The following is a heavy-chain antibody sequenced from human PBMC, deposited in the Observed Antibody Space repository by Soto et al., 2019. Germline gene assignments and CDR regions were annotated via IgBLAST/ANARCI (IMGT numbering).Heavy chain of an antibody. V-gene: IGHV1-46*01. Sequence: ASVKVSCKASGNSFTTYYMHWVRQAPGQGLEWMGIINPSGGRTTYAQRFQGRVTMTRDTSTSTFHMELSSLTSEDTAVYYCAGLYHYDSSGYYDYWGQGTLVTVSS. D-gene: IGHD3-22*01. CDR1: GNSFTTYY. CDR2: INPSGGRT. CDR3: AGLYHYDSSGYYDY. J-gene: IGHJ4*02.